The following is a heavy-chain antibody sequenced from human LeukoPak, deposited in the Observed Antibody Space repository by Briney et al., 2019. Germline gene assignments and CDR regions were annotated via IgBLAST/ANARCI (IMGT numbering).Heavy chain of an antibody. D-gene: IGHD1-14*01. CDR2: IYYSGST. V-gene: IGHV4-39*01. J-gene: IGHJ3*02. CDR1: GGSISSSDYY. Sequence: SETLSLTCIVSGGSISSSDYYWGWIRQPPGKGLEWIGSIYYSGSTYYNPSLKSRVTISVDTSKNQFSLKLSSVTAADRSVYYCARHEWGITNAFDIWGQGTMVTVSS. CDR3: ARHEWGITNAFDI.